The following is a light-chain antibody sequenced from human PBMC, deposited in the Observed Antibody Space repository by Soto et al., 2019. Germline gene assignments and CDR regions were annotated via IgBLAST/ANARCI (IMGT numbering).Light chain of an antibody. Sequence: QSVLTQPPSVSAGPGQRVTISCPGSSSNIGGNSVSWYQQLPGTAPKLLIYDDDKRPSGIPDRFSGSKSGTSATLGITGFQTGDEADYYCGSWDSSLSAYVFGTGTKVTVL. V-gene: IGLV1-51*01. CDR1: SSNIGGNS. CDR3: GSWDSSLSAYV. CDR2: DDD. J-gene: IGLJ1*01.